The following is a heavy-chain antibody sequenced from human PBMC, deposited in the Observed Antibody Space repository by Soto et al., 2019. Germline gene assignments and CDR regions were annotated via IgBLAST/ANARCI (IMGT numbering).Heavy chain of an antibody. CDR3: ARVGVPDYCSSTSCYWGLYGMDV. CDR1: GGTFSSYA. CDR2: IIPIFGTA. D-gene: IGHD2-2*01. Sequence: ASVKVSCKASGGTFSSYAISWVRQAPGQGLEWMGGIIPIFGTANYTQKFQGRVTITADESTSTAYMELSSLRSEDTAVYYCARVGVPDYCSSTSCYWGLYGMDVWGQGTTVTVSS. V-gene: IGHV1-69*13. J-gene: IGHJ6*02.